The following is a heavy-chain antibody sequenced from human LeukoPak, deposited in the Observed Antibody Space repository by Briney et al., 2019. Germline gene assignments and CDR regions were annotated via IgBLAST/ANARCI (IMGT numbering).Heavy chain of an antibody. CDR3: ARWLELMRNFDW. V-gene: IGHV3-7*01. CDR1: GFTFSDYW. J-gene: IGHJ4*02. Sequence: PGGSLRLSCVGSGFTFSDYWMSWVRQAPGKGLEWVANIKQDGSEKDYVDALKGRFTISRDNAKNSLYLQMNSLRAEDTAVYYCARWLELMRNFDWWGQGTLVTVPS. D-gene: IGHD5-24*01. CDR2: IKQDGSEK.